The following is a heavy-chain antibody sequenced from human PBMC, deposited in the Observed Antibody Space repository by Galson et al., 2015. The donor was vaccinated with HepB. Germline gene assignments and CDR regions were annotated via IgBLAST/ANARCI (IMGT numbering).Heavy chain of an antibody. CDR2: FYFMGGP. CDR3: ARGNDILTGYLNYYYYYMDV. Sequence: SVNPSPPRTGSWCSTRKFPLGLVPQPPRKGGEWGGSFYFMGGPHYNPSLKSRVTLLVDTADNQFSLKLSSVTAADTAVYYCARGNDILTGYLNYYYYYMDVWGKGTTVTVSS. V-gene: IGHV4-59*01. D-gene: IGHD3-9*01. J-gene: IGHJ6*03. CDR1: WCSTRKFP.